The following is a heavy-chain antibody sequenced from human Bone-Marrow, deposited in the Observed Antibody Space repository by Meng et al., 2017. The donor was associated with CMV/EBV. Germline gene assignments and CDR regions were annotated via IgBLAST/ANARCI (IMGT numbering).Heavy chain of an antibody. CDR2: INHSGST. CDR1: GGSFSGYY. D-gene: IGHD3-22*01. Sequence: SETLSLTCAVYGGSFSGYYWSWIRQPPGKGLEWIGEINHSGSTNYSPSPSLKSRVTISVDTSKNQFSLKLSSVTAADTAVYYCARRPVGYYDSSGYYRTLLHQWFDPWGQGTLVTVSS. V-gene: IGHV4-34*01. CDR3: ARRPVGYYDSSGYYRTLLHQWFDP. J-gene: IGHJ5*02.